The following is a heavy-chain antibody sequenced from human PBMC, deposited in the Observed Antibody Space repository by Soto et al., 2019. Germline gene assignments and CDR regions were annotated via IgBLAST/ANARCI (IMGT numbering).Heavy chain of an antibody. CDR1: GFTFSSYA. CDR3: ARAGGTTVTGLWNFDS. CDR2: IWYDGTQK. Sequence: GGSLRLSCAASGFTFSSYAMHWVRQPPGKGLEWLAAIWYDGTQKYYADSVKGRFIISRDNSKKTLYLEMNSLRAEDTAVYYCARAGGTTVTGLWNFDSWGQGTLVTVSS. D-gene: IGHD4-17*01. V-gene: IGHV3-33*08. J-gene: IGHJ4*02.